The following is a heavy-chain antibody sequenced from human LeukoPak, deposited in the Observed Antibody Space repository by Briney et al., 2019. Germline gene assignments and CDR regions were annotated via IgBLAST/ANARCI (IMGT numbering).Heavy chain of an antibody. CDR1: GFTFSSYW. V-gene: IGHV3-7*01. D-gene: IGHD4-23*01. CDR3: ARLRNVGGNPHPFNV. Sequence: GGSLRLSCAASGFTFSSYWMSWVRQAPGKGLEWVANIKQDGSEKYYVDSLKGRFTISRDNAKKSLYLQMNSLRAEDTAVYYCARLRNVGGNPHPFNVWGQGTTVTVSS. J-gene: IGHJ3*01. CDR2: IKQDGSEK.